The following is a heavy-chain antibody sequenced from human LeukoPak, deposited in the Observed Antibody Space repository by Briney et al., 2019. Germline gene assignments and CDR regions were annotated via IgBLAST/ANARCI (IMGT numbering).Heavy chain of an antibody. D-gene: IGHD5-18*01. CDR2: IYYSGST. Sequence: PSETLSLTCTVSGGPISSSSYYWGWIRQPPGKGLERIGSIYYSGSTYYNPSLKSRVTISVDTSKIQFSLKLSSVTAADTAVYYCARLDTAMVGYWGQGTLVTVSS. J-gene: IGHJ4*02. CDR1: GGPISSSSYY. V-gene: IGHV4-39*01. CDR3: ARLDTAMVGY.